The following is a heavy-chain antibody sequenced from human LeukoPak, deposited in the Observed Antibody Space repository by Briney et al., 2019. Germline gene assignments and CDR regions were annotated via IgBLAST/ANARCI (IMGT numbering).Heavy chain of an antibody. CDR3: ARGLGGGDGGNWFDP. J-gene: IGHJ5*02. CDR1: GYTFTGYY. V-gene: IGHV1-8*02. Sequence: ASVKVSCKASGYTFTGYYMHWVRQAPGQGLEWMGWINPNSGNTGYAQKFQGRVTMTRNTSISTAYMELSSLRSEDTAVYYCARGLGGGDGGNWFDPWGQGTLVTVSS. D-gene: IGHD2-21*02. CDR2: INPNSGNT.